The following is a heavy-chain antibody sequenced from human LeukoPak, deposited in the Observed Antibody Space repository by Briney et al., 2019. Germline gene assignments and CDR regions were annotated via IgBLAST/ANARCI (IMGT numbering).Heavy chain of an antibody. CDR2: MNPNSGNT. CDR1: GYTFTSYD. J-gene: IGHJ4*02. V-gene: IGHV1-8*02. D-gene: IGHD3-10*01. Sequence: ASVKVSCTASGYTFTSYDINWVRQATGQGLEWMGWMNPNSGNTGYAQKFQGRVTMTRNTSISTAYMELSSLRSEDTAVYYCARGFGLWFGELSPFDYWGQGTLVTVSS. CDR3: ARGFGLWFGELSPFDY.